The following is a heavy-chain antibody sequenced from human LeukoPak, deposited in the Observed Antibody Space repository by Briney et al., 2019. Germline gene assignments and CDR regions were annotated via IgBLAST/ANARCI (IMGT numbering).Heavy chain of an antibody. CDR3: ASRRANYYYYGMDV. Sequence: PQTLSLTCTVSGGSISSGDYYWSWLRQPPGKGLEWFGYIYYSGSTYYNPSLKSRVTISVDTSKNQFSLKLSSVTAADTAVYYCASRRANYYYYGMDVWGKGTTVTVSS. CDR1: GGSISSGDYY. V-gene: IGHV4-30-4*01. CDR2: IYYSGST. J-gene: IGHJ6*04. D-gene: IGHD5-24*01.